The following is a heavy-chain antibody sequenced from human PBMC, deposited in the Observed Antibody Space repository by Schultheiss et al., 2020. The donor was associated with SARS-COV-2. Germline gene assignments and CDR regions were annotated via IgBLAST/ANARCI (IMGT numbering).Heavy chain of an antibody. Sequence: GGSLRLSCATSGLTFSGYWMSWVRQAPGKGLEWVANIKEDGSKQYYLDSVKGRFIISRDNAKNSLYLQMNSLRAEDTAMYYCAGYSSSWGWLDPWGQGTLVTVSS. J-gene: IGHJ5*02. V-gene: IGHV3-7*03. CDR1: GLTFSGYW. D-gene: IGHD6-13*01. CDR2: IKEDGSKQ. CDR3: AGYSSSWGWLDP.